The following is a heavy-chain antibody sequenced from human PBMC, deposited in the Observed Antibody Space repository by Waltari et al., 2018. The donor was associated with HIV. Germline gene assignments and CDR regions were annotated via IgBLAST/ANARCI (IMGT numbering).Heavy chain of an antibody. D-gene: IGHD2-21*01. J-gene: IGHJ4*02. CDR1: GDSFSGYH. CDR2: VNHNGKV. CDR3: ARALLLNFDPYYFDS. Sequence: VQLQQWGTGLLKPSETLSLTCAVYGDSFSGYHWTWIRQFPGKGLEWIGEVNHNGKVPYRPSLARRLNISVDISKNQFSLKLHSVTAADTAVYYCARALLLNFDPYYFDSWGQGTLVTVSS. V-gene: IGHV4-34*02.